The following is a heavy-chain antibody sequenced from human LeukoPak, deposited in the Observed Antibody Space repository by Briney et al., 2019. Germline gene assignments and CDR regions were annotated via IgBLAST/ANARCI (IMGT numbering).Heavy chain of an antibody. J-gene: IGHJ4*02. D-gene: IGHD3-22*01. CDR2: IYSGGTT. CDR1: GFTVSSNY. V-gene: IGHV3-53*01. Sequence: PGGSLRLSCAASGFTVSSNYMSWVRQPPGKGLEWVSVIYSGGTTYYADSAKGRFTISRDNSKNTLFLQMNSLRAEDTAVYYCARGDSSGSYPYYFDYWGQGTLVTVSS. CDR3: ARGDSSGSYPYYFDY.